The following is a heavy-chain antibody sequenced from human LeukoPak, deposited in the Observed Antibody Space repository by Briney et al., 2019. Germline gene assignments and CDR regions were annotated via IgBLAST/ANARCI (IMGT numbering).Heavy chain of an antibody. CDR1: GDSINSYY. V-gene: IGHV4-59*01. CDR2: IHYSGHT. Sequence: SETLSLTCTVSGDSINSYYWSWIRQPPGKGLEWIAYIHYSGHTNSNPSLKSRVTISVDTSKNQFSLKLSSVTAADTAVYYCARDRGNSSGWRNNYYYYGMDVWGQGTTVTVSS. CDR3: ARDRGNSSGWRNNYYYYGMDV. D-gene: IGHD6-19*01. J-gene: IGHJ6*02.